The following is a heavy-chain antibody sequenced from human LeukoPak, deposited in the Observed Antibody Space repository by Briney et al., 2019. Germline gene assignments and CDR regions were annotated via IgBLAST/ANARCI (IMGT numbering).Heavy chain of an antibody. J-gene: IGHJ4*02. V-gene: IGHV4-31*03. CDR1: GGSTRSGGYY. CDR2: IYYSGST. Sequence: SETLSLTCTVSGGSTRSGGYYWSWIRQHPGKGLEWIGYIYYSGSTYYNPSLKSRVTISVDTSKNQFSLKLRSVTAADTAVYYCARGDYDYVWGSYRPADYWGQGTLVTVSS. D-gene: IGHD3-16*02. CDR3: ARGDYDYVWGSYRPADY.